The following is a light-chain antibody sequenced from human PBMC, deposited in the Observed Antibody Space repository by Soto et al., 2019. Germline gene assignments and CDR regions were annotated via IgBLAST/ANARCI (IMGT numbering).Light chain of an antibody. J-gene: IGLJ2*01. CDR3: SSYTSSSTLL. CDR2: EVS. CDR1: SSDVGGYNY. V-gene: IGLV2-14*01. Sequence: QSVLTQPASVSGSPGQSITISCTGTSSDVGGYNYVSWYQQHPGKAPKLMICEVSNRPSGVSNRFSGSKSGNTASLTISGLQAEDEADYYCSSYTSSSTLLFGGGTKLTVL.